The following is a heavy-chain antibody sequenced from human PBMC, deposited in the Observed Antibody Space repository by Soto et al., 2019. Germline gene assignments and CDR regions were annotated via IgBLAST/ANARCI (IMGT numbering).Heavy chain of an antibody. J-gene: IGHJ6*02. CDR1: GYTFTSYG. Sequence: ASVKVSCKASGYTFTSYGISWVRQAPGQGLEWMGWVSAYNGNTNYAQKLQGRVTMTTDTSTSTAYMELRSLRSDDTAVYYCAREYDFCCGYPFTYYYDMHVRRHGPTVTVPS. V-gene: IGHV1-18*01. D-gene: IGHD3-3*01. CDR2: VSAYNGNT. CDR3: AREYDFCCGYPFTYYYDMHV.